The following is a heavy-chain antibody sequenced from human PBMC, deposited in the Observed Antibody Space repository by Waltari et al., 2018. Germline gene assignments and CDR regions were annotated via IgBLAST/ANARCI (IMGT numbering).Heavy chain of an antibody. CDR1: GFTFSSYS. D-gene: IGHD6-19*01. Sequence: EVQLVESGGGLVKPGGSLRLSCAASGFTFSSYSMNWVRQAPGKGLEWVSSISSSSSYIYYADSVKGRFTISRDNAKNSLYLQMNSLRAEDTAVYYCARDSLPQQWLVPLDPWGQGTLVTVSS. J-gene: IGHJ5*02. V-gene: IGHV3-21*01. CDR2: ISSSSSYI. CDR3: ARDSLPQQWLVPLDP.